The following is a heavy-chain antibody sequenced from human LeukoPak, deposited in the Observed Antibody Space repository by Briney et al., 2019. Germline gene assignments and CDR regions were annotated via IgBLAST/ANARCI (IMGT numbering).Heavy chain of an antibody. CDR1: GFTFSNYA. J-gene: IGHJ5*02. Sequence: GGSLRLSCTASGFTFSNYAMSWVRQAPGKGLEWVSAISGTGGSTYCADSVKGRFTISRDNSKNTLYLQMNSLRAEDTAVYYCAKTHSAGYSSGWFNWFDPWGQGTLVTVSS. CDR3: AKTHSAGYSSGWFNWFDP. CDR2: ISGTGGST. D-gene: IGHD6-19*01. V-gene: IGHV3-23*01.